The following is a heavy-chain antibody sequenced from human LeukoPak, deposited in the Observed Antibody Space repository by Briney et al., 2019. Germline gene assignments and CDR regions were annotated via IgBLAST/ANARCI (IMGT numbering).Heavy chain of an antibody. D-gene: IGHD5-12*01. J-gene: IGHJ4*02. CDR3: ARLPSGYDYYFDY. CDR2: ISYDGSNK. Sequence: GSLRLSCGASGFTFSSYAMHWVRQAPGKGLEWVALISYDGSNKYYADSVKGRFTISRDNSKNTLFLQMNSLRAEDTAVYYCARLPSGYDYYFDYWGQGTLVTVSS. V-gene: IGHV3-30-3*01. CDR1: GFTFSSYA.